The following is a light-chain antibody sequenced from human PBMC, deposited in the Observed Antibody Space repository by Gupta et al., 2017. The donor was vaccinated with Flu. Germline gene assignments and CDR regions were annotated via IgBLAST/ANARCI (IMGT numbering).Light chain of an antibody. Sequence: DIQMTPSPSSLSASVGDRVTITCRASQSISSYLNWYQQKPGKAPKLLIYAASSLQSGVPSRFSGSGSGTDFTLTISSLQPEDFATYYCQQSYSTPRGFGGGTKVEIK. CDR3: QQSYSTPRG. CDR1: QSISSY. V-gene: IGKV1-39*01. J-gene: IGKJ4*01. CDR2: AAS.